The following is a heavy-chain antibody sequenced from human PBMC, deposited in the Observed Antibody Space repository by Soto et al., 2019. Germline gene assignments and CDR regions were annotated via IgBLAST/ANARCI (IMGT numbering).Heavy chain of an antibody. V-gene: IGHV4-59*01. D-gene: IGHD6-19*01. J-gene: IGHJ4*02. CDR1: CGSIISDS. Sequence: SETLSLTCTVSCGSIISDSWSWIRQSPGKALEWIGYSYYNGVTKYNPSLKSRVTISVDTSQNQFSLKLTSVTAADTAVYYCARRSRSSSGWYFLDYWGQGTLVTVSS. CDR2: SYYNGVT. CDR3: ARRSRSSSGWYFLDY.